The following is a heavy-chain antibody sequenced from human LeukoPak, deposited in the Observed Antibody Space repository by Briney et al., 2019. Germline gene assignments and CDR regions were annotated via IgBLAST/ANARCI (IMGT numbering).Heavy chain of an antibody. V-gene: IGHV1-69*05. J-gene: IGHJ6*03. CDR2: IIPIFGTA. Sequence: GASVKVSCKASGGTFSSYAISWVRQAPGQGLEWMGGIIPIFGTANYAQKFQGRVTITTDESTSTAYMELSSLRSEDTAVYYCARNRLPGPMDYYYMDVWGKGTTVTVSS. CDR3: ARNRLPGPMDYYYMDV. CDR1: GGTFSSYA. D-gene: IGHD2-2*01.